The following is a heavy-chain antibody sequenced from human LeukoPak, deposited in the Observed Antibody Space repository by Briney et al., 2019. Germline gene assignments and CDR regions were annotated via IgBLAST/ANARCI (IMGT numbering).Heavy chain of an antibody. V-gene: IGHV3-30-3*01. CDR2: ISYDGSNK. CDR3: ARGSNYYDRSYFDY. D-gene: IGHD3-22*01. CDR1: GFTLSSYA. Sequence: GGSLRLSCAASGFTLSSYAMHGVRQAPGRGVGWVAVISYDGSNKYYADSVKGRFTISRDNSKNTLYLQMNSLRAEDSAVYYCARGSNYYDRSYFDYWGQGTLVTVSS. J-gene: IGHJ4*02.